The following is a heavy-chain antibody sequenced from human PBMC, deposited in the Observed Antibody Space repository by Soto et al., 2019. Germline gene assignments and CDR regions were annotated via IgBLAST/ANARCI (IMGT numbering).Heavy chain of an antibody. Sequence: EVRLVESGGGLVQPGGSLRLSCAASGFTFSSYSMNWVRQAPGKGLEWVSFISTTSTPIYYADSVKGRFTISRDNVKNSLYLQMNSLRAEDTAVYYCARYDYGNYGGAFDIWGQGTVVTVSS. CDR3: ARYDYGNYGGAFDI. D-gene: IGHD4-17*01. V-gene: IGHV3-48*01. J-gene: IGHJ3*02. CDR2: ISTTSTPI. CDR1: GFTFSSYS.